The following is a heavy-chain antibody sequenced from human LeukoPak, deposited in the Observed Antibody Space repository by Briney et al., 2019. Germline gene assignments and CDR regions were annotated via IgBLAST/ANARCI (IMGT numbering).Heavy chain of an antibody. CDR3: ASPSPSSSVWYQLPHDAFDI. CDR2: ISAYNGNT. D-gene: IGHD2-2*01. Sequence: ASVKVSCKASGYTFTSYGISWVRQAPGQGLEWMVWISAYNGNTNYAQKLQGRVTMTTDTSTSTAYMELRSLRSDDTAVYYCASPSPSSSVWYQLPHDAFDIWGQGTMVTVSS. J-gene: IGHJ3*02. CDR1: GYTFTSYG. V-gene: IGHV1-18*01.